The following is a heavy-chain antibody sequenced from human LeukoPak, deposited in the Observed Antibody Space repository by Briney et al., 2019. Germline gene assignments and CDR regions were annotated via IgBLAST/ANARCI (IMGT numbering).Heavy chain of an antibody. Sequence: SETLSLTCTVSGGSISSGSYYWSWIRQPAGKGLEWIGRIYTSGSTNYNPSLKSRVTISVDTSKNQFSLKLSSVTAADTAVYYCASSAVAGTQEDAFDIWGQGTMVTVSS. CDR3: ASSAVAGTQEDAFDI. J-gene: IGHJ3*02. D-gene: IGHD6-19*01. V-gene: IGHV4-61*02. CDR1: GGSISSGSYY. CDR2: IYTSGST.